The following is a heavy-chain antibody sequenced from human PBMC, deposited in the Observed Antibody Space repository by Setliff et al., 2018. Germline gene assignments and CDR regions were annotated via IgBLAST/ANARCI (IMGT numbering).Heavy chain of an antibody. V-gene: IGHV3-7*01. CDR3: ARDPPGMNAFDI. Sequence: PGGSLRLSCSASGFTFRIYWMSWVRQVPGKGLEWVANIKGDGSEKNYVDSVRGRFTISRDNAKNSLYLQIYSLRAGDTAVYYCARDPPGMNAFDIWGHGTMVTVSS. J-gene: IGHJ3*02. D-gene: IGHD6-13*01. CDR1: GFTFRIYW. CDR2: IKGDGSEK.